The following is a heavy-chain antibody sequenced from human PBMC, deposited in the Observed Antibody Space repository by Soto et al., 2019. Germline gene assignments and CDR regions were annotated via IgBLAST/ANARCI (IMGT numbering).Heavy chain of an antibody. CDR1: GFTFSSYG. V-gene: IGHV3-33*01. CDR3: ARAWQQLLGY. Sequence: GGSLRLSCAASGFTFSSYGRHWVRQAPGKGLEWVAVIWYDGSNKYYADSVKGRFTISRDNSKNTLYLQMNSLRAEDTAVYYYARAWQQLLGYWGQGTLVTVSS. CDR2: IWYDGSNK. D-gene: IGHD6-13*01. J-gene: IGHJ4*02.